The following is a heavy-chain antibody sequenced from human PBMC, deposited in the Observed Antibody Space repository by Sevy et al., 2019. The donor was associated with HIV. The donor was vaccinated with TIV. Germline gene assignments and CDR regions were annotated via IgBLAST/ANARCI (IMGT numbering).Heavy chain of an antibody. V-gene: IGHV3-66*02. J-gene: IGHJ4*02. CDR2: IFSSGST. CDR1: GFTVNDKY. Sequence: GGSLRLSCAISGFTVNDKYIIWVRQAPGKGLEWVSFIFSSGSTDYADSAKGRFTISRDNSKNTVDLQMNSVRAEDTAVYYCVSLFLSYRSGWSYFDYWGQGTLVTVSS. D-gene: IGHD6-19*01. CDR3: VSLFLSYRSGWSYFDY.